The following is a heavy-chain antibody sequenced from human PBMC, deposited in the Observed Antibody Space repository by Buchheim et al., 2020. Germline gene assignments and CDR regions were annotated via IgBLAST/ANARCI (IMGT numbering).Heavy chain of an antibody. CDR1: GYTFTGYY. D-gene: IGHD2-2*01. CDR2: INPNSGGT. CDR3: ARGYCSSTSCYGYYGMDV. Sequence: QVQLVQSGAEVKKHGASVKVSCKASGYTFTGYYMHWVRQAPGQGLEWMGWINPNSGGTNYAQKFQGWVTMNRDPSISTAYMELSRLRSDDTAVYYCARGYCSSTSCYGYYGMDVWGQGTT. V-gene: IGHV1-2*04. J-gene: IGHJ6*02.